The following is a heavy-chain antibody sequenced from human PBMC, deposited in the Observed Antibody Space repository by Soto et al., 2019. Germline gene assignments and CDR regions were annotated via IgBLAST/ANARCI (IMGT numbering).Heavy chain of an antibody. Sequence: SETLSLTCAVYGGSFSGYYWSWIRQPPGKGLEWIGEINHSGSTNYNPSLKSRVTISVDTSKNQFSLKLSSVTAADTAVYYCARVRYNWNYRTLFDYWGQGTLVTVSS. V-gene: IGHV4-34*01. CDR1: GGSFSGYY. CDR3: ARVRYNWNYRTLFDY. CDR2: INHSGST. J-gene: IGHJ4*02. D-gene: IGHD1-7*01.